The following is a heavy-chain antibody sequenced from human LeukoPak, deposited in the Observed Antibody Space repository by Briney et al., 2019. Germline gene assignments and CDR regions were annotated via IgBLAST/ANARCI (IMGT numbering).Heavy chain of an antibody. D-gene: IGHD3-10*01. V-gene: IGHV5-51*01. Sequence: GESLKISCKASGYSFTSYWIGWVRQMPGKGLEWMGIIYPGDSDTRYSPSFQGLVTISADKSISTAYLQWSSLKASDTAMYYCARRGGGGSGSYNHFDFWGQGTLVTVSS. CDR1: GYSFTSYW. CDR2: IYPGDSDT. J-gene: IGHJ4*02. CDR3: ARRGGGGSGSYNHFDF.